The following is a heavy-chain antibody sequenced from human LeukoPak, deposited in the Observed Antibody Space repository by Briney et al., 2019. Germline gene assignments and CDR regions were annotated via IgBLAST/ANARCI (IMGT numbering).Heavy chain of an antibody. Sequence: GGSLRLSCAASGFTFSNAWMSWVHQAPGKGLEWVGRIKSKTDGGTTDYAAPVKGRFTISRDDSKNTLYLQMNSLKTEDTAVYYCTTEVVVVPAAQKTDYWGQGTLVTVSS. CDR1: GFTFSNAW. CDR3: TTEVVVVPAAQKTDY. J-gene: IGHJ4*02. CDR2: IKSKTDGGTT. V-gene: IGHV3-15*01. D-gene: IGHD2-2*01.